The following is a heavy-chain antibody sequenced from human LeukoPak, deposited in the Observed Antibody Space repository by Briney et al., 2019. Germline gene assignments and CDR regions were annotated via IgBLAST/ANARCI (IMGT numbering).Heavy chain of an antibody. CDR2: ISYDGSNK. Sequence: PGRSLRLSCAASGFTFSSYAMHWVRQAPGKGLEWVAVISYDGSNKYYADSVKGRFTISRDNSKNTLYLQMNSLRAEDTAVYYCAKVDTPNSSGWYKFVYWGQGTLVTVSS. V-gene: IGHV3-30-3*01. J-gene: IGHJ4*02. D-gene: IGHD6-19*01. CDR3: AKVDTPNSSGWYKFVY. CDR1: GFTFSSYA.